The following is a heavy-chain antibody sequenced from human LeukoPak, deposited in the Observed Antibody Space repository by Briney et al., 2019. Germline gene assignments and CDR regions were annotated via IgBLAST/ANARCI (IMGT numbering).Heavy chain of an antibody. CDR3: ARDRAYYYDSSGYYYFDH. CDR2: ISSSSSYI. J-gene: IGHJ4*02. CDR1: GFTFSSYS. D-gene: IGHD3-22*01. V-gene: IGHV3-21*04. Sequence: PGGSLRLSCAASGFTFSSYSMNWVRQAPGKGLEWVSSISSSSSYIYYVDSVKGRFTISRDNAKNSLYLQMNSLRDEDTAVYYCARDRAYYYDSSGYYYFDHWGQGTLVTVSS.